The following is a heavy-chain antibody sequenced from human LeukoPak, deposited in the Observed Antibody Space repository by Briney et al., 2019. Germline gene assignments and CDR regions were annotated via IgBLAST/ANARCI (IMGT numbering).Heavy chain of an antibody. CDR3: ARGGSPPPNYYYYYYMDV. D-gene: IGHD6-25*01. V-gene: IGHV4-59*01. J-gene: IGHJ6*03. Sequence: SETLSLTCTVSGGSISSYYWSWLRQPPGKGLEWIGYIYYSGSTNYNPSLKSRVTISVDTSKNQFSLKLSSVTAADTAVYYCARGGSPPPNYYYYYYMDVWGKGTTVTVSS. CDR2: IYYSGST. CDR1: GGSISSYY.